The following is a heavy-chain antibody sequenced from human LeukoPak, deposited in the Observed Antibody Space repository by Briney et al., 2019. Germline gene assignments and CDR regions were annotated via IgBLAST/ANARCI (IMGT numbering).Heavy chain of an antibody. Sequence: GASVKVSCKASGGTFSSYAISWVRQAPGQGLEWVGGIIPIFGTANYAQKFQGRVTMTRNTSISTAYMELSRLRSDDTAVYYCARVDRETYSSGWFDYWGQGTLDTVSS. D-gene: IGHD6-19*01. V-gene: IGHV1-69*05. CDR1: GGTFSSYA. CDR2: IIPIFGTA. J-gene: IGHJ4*02. CDR3: ARVDRETYSSGWFDY.